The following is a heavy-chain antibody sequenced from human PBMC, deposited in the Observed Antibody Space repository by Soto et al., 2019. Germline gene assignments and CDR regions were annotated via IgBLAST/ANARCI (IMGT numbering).Heavy chain of an antibody. Sequence: GASVKVSCKASGGTFSSYTISWVRQAPGQGLEWMGRIIPILGIANYAQKFQGRVTITADKSTSTAYMELSSLRSEDTAVYYCARGSPYYDYIWGSYRPYYFDYWGQGTLVTVSS. D-gene: IGHD3-16*02. CDR1: GGTFSSYT. V-gene: IGHV1-69*02. CDR2: IIPILGIA. J-gene: IGHJ4*02. CDR3: ARGSPYYDYIWGSYRPYYFDY.